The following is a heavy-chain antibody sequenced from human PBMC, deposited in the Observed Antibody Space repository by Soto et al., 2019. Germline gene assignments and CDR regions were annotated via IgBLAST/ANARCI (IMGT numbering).Heavy chain of an antibody. CDR1: GFTFSNAW. V-gene: IGHV3-15*07. CDR3: TTRWIGYGDNHDY. CDR2: IKSKTDGGTT. Sequence: GGSLRLSCAASGFTFSNAWMNWVRQAPGKGLEWVGRIKSKTDGGTTDYAAPVKGRFTISRDDSKHTLYLQMNSLKTEDTAVYYCTTRWIGYGDNHDYWGQGTLVTVSS. D-gene: IGHD4-17*01. J-gene: IGHJ4*02.